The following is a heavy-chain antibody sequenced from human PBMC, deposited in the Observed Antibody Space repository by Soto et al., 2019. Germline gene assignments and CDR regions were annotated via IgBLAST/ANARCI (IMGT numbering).Heavy chain of an antibody. D-gene: IGHD2-15*01. Sequence: QVKLVQSGAEVKKPGASVKVSCKASGYTFTSYDINWVRQATGQGLEWMGWMNPNSGNTGYAQKVQGRITMTRNTSISRGYMELSSLRSEDTAVYYCARELNTKGEDYWGQGSLDTVSS. CDR3: ARELNTKGEDY. J-gene: IGHJ4*02. CDR1: GYTFTSYD. CDR2: MNPNSGNT. V-gene: IGHV1-8*01.